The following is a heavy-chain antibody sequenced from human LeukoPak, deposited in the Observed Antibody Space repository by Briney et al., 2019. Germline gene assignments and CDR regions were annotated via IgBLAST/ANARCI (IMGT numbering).Heavy chain of an antibody. V-gene: IGHV3-48*04. Sequence: GGSLRLSCAASGFTFSSYSMNWVRQAPGKGLEWVSYISSSSSTIYYADSVKGRFTISRDNAKNSLYLQMNSLRAEDTAVYYCARDSSTVSLDYWGQGTLVTVSS. CDR3: ARDSSTVSLDY. J-gene: IGHJ4*02. D-gene: IGHD4-17*01. CDR2: ISSSSSTI. CDR1: GFTFSSYS.